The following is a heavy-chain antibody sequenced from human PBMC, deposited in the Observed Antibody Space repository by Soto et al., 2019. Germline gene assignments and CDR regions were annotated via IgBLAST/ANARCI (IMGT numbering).Heavy chain of an antibody. J-gene: IGHJ5*02. V-gene: IGHV3-74*03. CDR3: ARDLAPTGIDT. D-gene: IGHD3-16*01. CDR2: INNDGGGA. CDR1: GSTFGRFW. Sequence: PGGPLRHSCAASGSTFGRFWMHWVRQAPGKGLVWVSRINNDGGGATYADSVKGRFTISRDNARNTLYLQMNNLRDEDTAVYYCARDLAPTGIDTWGLG.